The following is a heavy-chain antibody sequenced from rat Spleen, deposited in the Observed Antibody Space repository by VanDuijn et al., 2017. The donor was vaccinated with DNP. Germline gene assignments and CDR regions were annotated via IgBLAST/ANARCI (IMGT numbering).Heavy chain of an antibody. Sequence: VQLKESGPGLVQPSGTLSLTCTVSGFSLRSYGVVWVRQSPGKGLEWVASINTDGGSTYYPDSVKGRFTISRDNAQNTVYLQMNSLRSEDTATYHCAKILDYWGQGVMVTVSS. V-gene: IGHV5-58*01. CDR1: GFSLRSYG. J-gene: IGHJ2*01. CDR2: INTDGGST. CDR3: AKILDY.